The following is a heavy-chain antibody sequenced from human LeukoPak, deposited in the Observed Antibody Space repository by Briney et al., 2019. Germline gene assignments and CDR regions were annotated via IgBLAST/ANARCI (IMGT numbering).Heavy chain of an antibody. CDR3: ASGSRGNCYEY. CDR1: GGSISSYY. D-gene: IGHD2-15*01. Sequence: SETLSLTCTVSGGSISSYYWGWIRQSPGKGLEYIGYTYYSGSTNYNPSLKSRVTISVDTSKNQFSLKLSSVAAADTAVYYCASGSRGNCYEYWGQGTLITVSS. V-gene: IGHV4-59*01. J-gene: IGHJ4*02. CDR2: TYYSGST.